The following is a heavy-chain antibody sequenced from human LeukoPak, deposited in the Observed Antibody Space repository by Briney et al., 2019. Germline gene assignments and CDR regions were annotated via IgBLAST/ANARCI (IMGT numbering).Heavy chain of an antibody. CDR1: GGSISSGYY. J-gene: IGHJ5*02. Sequence: SETLSLTCTVSGGSISSGYYWGWIRQPPGKGPEWIGNIYPSGTTYYNPSLKTRVTISVDTSKNQFSLKLSSVTAADTAVYFCARAYSSSWYFNWFDPWGQGTLVTVSS. V-gene: IGHV4-38-2*02. CDR3: ARAYSSSWYFNWFDP. CDR2: IYPSGTT. D-gene: IGHD6-13*01.